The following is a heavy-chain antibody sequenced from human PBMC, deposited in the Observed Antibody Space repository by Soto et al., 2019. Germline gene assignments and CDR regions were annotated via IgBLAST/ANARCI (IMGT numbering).Heavy chain of an antibody. CDR1: GGTFNSYA. CDR2: IIPIFGTA. CDR3: ARGYYYDSSGYYSNAYYFDY. Sequence: QVQLVQTGAEVKKPGSSVKVSCKASGGTFNSYAISWVRQAPGQGLEWMGGIIPIFGTANYAQKFQGRVTITADESTSTAYMELSSLRSEDTAVYYCARGYYYDSSGYYSNAYYFDYWGQGTLVTVSS. V-gene: IGHV1-69*01. D-gene: IGHD3-22*01. J-gene: IGHJ4*02.